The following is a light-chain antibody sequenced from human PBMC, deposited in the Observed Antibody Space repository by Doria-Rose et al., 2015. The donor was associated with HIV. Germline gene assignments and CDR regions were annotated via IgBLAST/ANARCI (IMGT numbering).Light chain of an antibody. J-gene: IGKJ1*01. CDR2: DGS. Sequence: TQSPGTLSLSPGGRATLSCRASQSLSSTYVAWYQQKPGQAPSLLIYDGSTRATGIPDRFSASGSGTDFILTINRLEPEDFALYYCHQYGTSWTFGQGTKVEI. V-gene: IGKV3-20*01. CDR1: QSLSSTY. CDR3: HQYGTSWT.